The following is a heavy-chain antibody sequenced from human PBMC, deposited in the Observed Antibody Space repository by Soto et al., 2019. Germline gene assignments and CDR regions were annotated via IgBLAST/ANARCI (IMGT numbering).Heavy chain of an antibody. CDR2: ISSNGGST. CDR1: GFTLSSYA. J-gene: IGHJ6*02. CDR3: VKDSLLTPYYYYGMDV. Sequence: PGGSLRLSCAASGFTLSSYAMSWVRQAPGKGLEYVSAISSNGGSTYYADSVKGRFTISRDNSKNTLYLQMSSLRAEDTAVYYSVKDSLLTPYYYYGMDVWGQGTTVTSP. V-gene: IGHV3-64D*08. D-gene: IGHD3-10*01.